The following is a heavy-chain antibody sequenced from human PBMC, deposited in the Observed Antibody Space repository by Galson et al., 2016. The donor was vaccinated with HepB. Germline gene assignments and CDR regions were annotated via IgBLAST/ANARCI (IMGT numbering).Heavy chain of an antibody. CDR3: VKDFRSCGGGDCYGWFDP. CDR1: GFTFSNFA. Sequence: SLRLSCAASGFTFSNFAMNWVRQAPGKGLEWVSSIRNSGSNTYYADSVKGRFTISRDNSKNTLFLQMNNLRADDTAVYYCVKDFRSCGGGDCYGWFDPWGQGILVNVPS. D-gene: IGHD2-21*02. V-gene: IGHV3-23*01. CDR2: IRNSGSNT. J-gene: IGHJ5*02.